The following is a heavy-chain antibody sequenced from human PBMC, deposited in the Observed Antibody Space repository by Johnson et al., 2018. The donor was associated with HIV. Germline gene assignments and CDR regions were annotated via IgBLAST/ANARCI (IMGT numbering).Heavy chain of an antibody. D-gene: IGHD3-22*01. CDR1: GLTFSNYG. J-gene: IGHJ3*02. V-gene: IGHV3-30*18. CDR3: AKEYRNLYDGSSYLFPDVVDI. Sequence: QVQLVESGGGLVKPGGSLRLSCAASGLTFSNYGMHWVRQAPGKGLEWVAGISHDGWNKHSADSVKGRFPISRDNSKNTLYLQMNSLSPDDTAVYYCAKEYRNLYDGSSYLFPDVVDIWGQGTVVTVSS. CDR2: ISHDGWNK.